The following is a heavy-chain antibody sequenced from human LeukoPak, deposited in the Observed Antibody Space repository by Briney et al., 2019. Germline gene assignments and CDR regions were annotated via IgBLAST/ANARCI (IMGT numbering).Heavy chain of an antibody. CDR3: ARHEQNWFDP. J-gene: IGHJ5*02. V-gene: IGHV3-66*04. CDR2: IYSGGST. D-gene: IGHD6-13*01. Sequence: PGGSLRLSCAASEFSVGSNYMTWVRQAPGKGLEWVSLIYSGGSTYYADSVKGRFTISRDNSKNTLYLQMNSLRAEDTAVYYCARHEQNWFDPWGQGTLVTVSS. CDR1: EFSVGSNY.